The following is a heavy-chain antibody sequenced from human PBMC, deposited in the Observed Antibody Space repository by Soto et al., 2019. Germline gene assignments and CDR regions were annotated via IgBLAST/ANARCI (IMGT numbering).Heavy chain of an antibody. CDR3: ARDLDGSGSYYTKY. V-gene: IGHV1-18*01. D-gene: IGHD3-10*01. J-gene: IGHJ4*02. CDR1: GYTFSSIG. CDR2: ISPHKDNT. Sequence: ASVKVSCKTSGYTFSSIGISWVRQAPGQGLEWMGWISPHKDNTYYAQRLQGRVTMTTDTSTSTAYMELGSLRSDDTAVYFCARDLDGSGSYYTKYWGQGTRVTVS.